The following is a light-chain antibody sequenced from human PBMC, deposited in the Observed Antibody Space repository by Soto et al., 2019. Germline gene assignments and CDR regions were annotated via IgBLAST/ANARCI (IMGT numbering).Light chain of an antibody. Sequence: SALTQPASLSVSPGQSITISCPGTSSDVGGYNYVSWYQQHPGKAPKILIYGVSNRPSGVSSRFSGSKSGNTASLTISGLQAEDEADYYCISYTGSSTSYVFGSGNKVTVL. CDR3: ISYTGSSTSYV. CDR1: SSDVGGYNY. CDR2: GVS. V-gene: IGLV2-14*01. J-gene: IGLJ1*01.